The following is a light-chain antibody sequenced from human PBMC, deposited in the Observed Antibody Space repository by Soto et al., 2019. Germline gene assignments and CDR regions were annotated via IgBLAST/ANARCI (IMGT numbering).Light chain of an antibody. V-gene: IGKV1-39*01. CDR3: QQYYSFPRT. CDR1: QSISGF. CDR2: AAS. Sequence: DIQMKQSPSSLSAPVGDRVTIDCRASQSISGFLNWFQQKPGKAPKLLIYAASTLQSGVPSRFSGSGSGTDFTLTISCMQSEDFATYYCQQYYSFPRTFGKGTKGDIK. J-gene: IGKJ1*01.